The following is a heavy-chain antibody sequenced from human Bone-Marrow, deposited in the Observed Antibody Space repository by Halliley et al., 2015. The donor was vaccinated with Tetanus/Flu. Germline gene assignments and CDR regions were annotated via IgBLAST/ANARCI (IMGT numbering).Heavy chain of an antibody. D-gene: IGHD5-18*01. J-gene: IGHJ4*02. CDR3: ARYSHGSGRLHY. CDR1: GGSIRSYY. CDR2: IYYSGST. V-gene: IGHV4-59*01. Sequence: TLSLTCTVSGGSIRSYYWSWIRQPPGKRLEWIGYIYYSGSTNYNPSLKSRVTISVDTSKNQFSLKLSSVTAADTAVYYCARYSHGSGRLHYRGQAALLPLSS.